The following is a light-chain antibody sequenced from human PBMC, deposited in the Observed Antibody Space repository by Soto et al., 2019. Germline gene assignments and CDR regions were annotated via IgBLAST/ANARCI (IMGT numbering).Light chain of an antibody. CDR2: DVS. CDR3: LQYSSYPYS. Sequence: DIQMTHSPSTLSASVGDRVTITCRASQSTGGWVAWFQQKPGKSPQLLIYDVSNLHTGVPRRFSGSGAGTESTLTISGLQPDDFASYYCLQYSSYPYSFGQGTKVDIK. CDR1: QSTGGW. V-gene: IGKV1-5*01. J-gene: IGKJ2*03.